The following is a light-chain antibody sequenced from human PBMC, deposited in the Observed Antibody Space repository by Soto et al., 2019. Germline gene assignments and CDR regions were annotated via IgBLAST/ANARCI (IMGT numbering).Light chain of an antibody. CDR2: DVS. V-gene: IGLV2-14*03. CDR1: SSDVGGYNY. Sequence: QSALTQPASGSGSPGQSITISCTGTSSDVGGYNYVSWYQQHPGKAPKLMIYDVSNRPSGVSNRFSGSKSGNTASLTISGLQAEDEADYYCSSYPSSSTVVFGGGTELTVL. J-gene: IGLJ2*01. CDR3: SSYPSSSTVV.